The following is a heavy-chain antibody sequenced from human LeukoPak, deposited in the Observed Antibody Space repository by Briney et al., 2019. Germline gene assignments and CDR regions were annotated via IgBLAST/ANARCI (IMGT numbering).Heavy chain of an antibody. Sequence: GGSLRLSCAASAFTFSSYSMNWVRQAPGKGLEWVSSISSSGSYIYYADSVRGRFTISRDNSKSTLSLQMNSLRADDTAIYYCATYRQVLLPFESWGQGTLVTVSS. CDR2: ISSSGSYI. CDR1: AFTFSSYS. CDR3: ATYRQVLLPFES. J-gene: IGHJ4*02. V-gene: IGHV3-21*04. D-gene: IGHD2-8*02.